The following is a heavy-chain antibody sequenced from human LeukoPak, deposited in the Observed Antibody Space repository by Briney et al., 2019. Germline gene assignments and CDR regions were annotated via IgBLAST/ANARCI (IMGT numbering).Heavy chain of an antibody. CDR2: IYTSGST. Sequence: PSETLSLTCTVSGGSISSYYWSWIRQPAGKGLEWIGRIYTSGSTNYNPSLKSRVTVSVDTSKNQFSLKLSSVTAADTAVYYCASMGSIAAAGTWDYWGQGTLVTVSS. CDR3: ASMGSIAAAGTWDY. V-gene: IGHV4-4*07. J-gene: IGHJ4*02. CDR1: GGSISSYY. D-gene: IGHD6-13*01.